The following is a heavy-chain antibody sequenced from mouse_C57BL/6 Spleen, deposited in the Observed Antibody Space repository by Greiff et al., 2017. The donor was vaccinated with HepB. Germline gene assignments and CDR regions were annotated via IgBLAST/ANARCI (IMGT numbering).Heavy chain of an antibody. V-gene: IGHV1-54*01. CDR2: INPGSGGT. Sequence: VQLQQSGAELVRPGTSVKVSCKASGYAFTNYLIEWVKQRPGQGLEWIGVINPGSGGTNYNEKFKGKATLTADKSSSTAYMQLSSLTSEDSAVYVCARNGYEGGAMDYWGQGTSVTVSS. CDR3: ARNGYEGGAMDY. J-gene: IGHJ4*01. CDR1: GYAFTNYL. D-gene: IGHD2-2*01.